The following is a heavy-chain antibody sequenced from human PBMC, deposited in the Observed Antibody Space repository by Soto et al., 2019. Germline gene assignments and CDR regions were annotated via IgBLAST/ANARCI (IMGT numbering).Heavy chain of an antibody. V-gene: IGHV3-7*05. Sequence: GGSLRLSCAASGFTFSSYWMSWVRQAPGKGLEWVANIKKDGSEKYYVDSFKGRFSITRDNARNALYLQMNSLRAEDTAVYYCARDQCGLASQGYGMDVWGQGTTVTVSS. J-gene: IGHJ6*02. CDR2: IKKDGSEK. D-gene: IGHD6-25*01. CDR3: ARDQCGLASQGYGMDV. CDR1: GFTFSSYW.